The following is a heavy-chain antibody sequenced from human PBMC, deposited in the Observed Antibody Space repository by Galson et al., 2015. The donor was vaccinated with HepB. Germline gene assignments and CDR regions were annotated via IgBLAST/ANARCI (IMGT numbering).Heavy chain of an antibody. CDR3: ARRSYYQGGRDAFDI. CDR2: INAGNGNT. V-gene: IGHV1-3*01. J-gene: IGHJ3*02. D-gene: IGHD1-26*01. CDR1: GYTFTSYA. Sequence: SVKVSCKASGYTFTSYAMHWVRQAPGQRLEWMGWINAGNGNTKYSQKFQGRVTITRDTSASTAYMELSSLRSEDTAVYYCARRSYYQGGRDAFDIWGQGTMVTVSS.